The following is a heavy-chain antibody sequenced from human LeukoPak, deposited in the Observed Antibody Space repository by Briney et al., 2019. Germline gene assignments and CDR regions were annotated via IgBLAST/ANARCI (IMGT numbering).Heavy chain of an antibody. CDR2: ISGSGGNT. J-gene: IGHJ4*02. CDR3: AKDHGSSPDYFDY. D-gene: IGHD6-6*01. V-gene: IGHV3-23*01. CDR1: GFTFSSYG. Sequence: PGRSLRLSCAASGFTFSSYGMHWVRQAPGKGLEWVSAISGSGGNTYNADSVRGRFTISRDNSKNTLYLQMSSLGADDTAVYYCAKDHGSSPDYFDYWGQGTLVTVSS.